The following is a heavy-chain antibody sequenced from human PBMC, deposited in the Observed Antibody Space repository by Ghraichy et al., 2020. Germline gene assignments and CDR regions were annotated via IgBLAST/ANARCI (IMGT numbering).Heavy chain of an antibody. CDR2: IIPIFGTA. Sequence: SVKVSCKASGGTFSSYAISWVRQAPGQGLEWMGGIIPIFGTANYAQKFQGRVTITADESTSTAYMELSSLRSEDTAVYYCAREASAADQATTVTTDYYYYYGMDVWGQGTTVTVSS. D-gene: IGHD4-17*01. CDR1: GGTFSSYA. V-gene: IGHV1-69*13. CDR3: AREASAADQATTVTTDYYYYYGMDV. J-gene: IGHJ6*02.